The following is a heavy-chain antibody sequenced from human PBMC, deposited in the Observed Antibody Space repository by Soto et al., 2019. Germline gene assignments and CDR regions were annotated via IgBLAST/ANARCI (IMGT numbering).Heavy chain of an antibody. J-gene: IGHJ6*02. Sequence: PGGSLRLSCAASGFTFSSYGMHWVRQAPGKGLEWVAVIWYDGSNKYYADSVKGRFTISRDNSKNTLYLQMNSLRAEDTAVYYCARGVRFLAYGMDVWGQGTTVTVSS. V-gene: IGHV3-33*01. CDR3: ARGVRFLAYGMDV. CDR1: GFTFSSYG. D-gene: IGHD3-3*01. CDR2: IWYDGSNK.